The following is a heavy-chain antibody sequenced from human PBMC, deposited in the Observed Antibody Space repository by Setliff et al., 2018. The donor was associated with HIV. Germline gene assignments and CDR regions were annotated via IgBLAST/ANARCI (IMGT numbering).Heavy chain of an antibody. CDR3: ARGRGRTFYYDSSGSRAFDI. CDR2: INQSGST. CDR1: GGSLSGDY. J-gene: IGHJ3*02. D-gene: IGHD3-22*01. Sequence: SETLSLTCAVYGGSLSGDYWSWIRQPPGRGLEWIGEINQSGSTNYNPSLKSRVIISVDTSKNQLSLKLSSVTAADTAMYYCARGRGRTFYYDSSGSRAFDIWGQGTMVTVSS. V-gene: IGHV4-34*01.